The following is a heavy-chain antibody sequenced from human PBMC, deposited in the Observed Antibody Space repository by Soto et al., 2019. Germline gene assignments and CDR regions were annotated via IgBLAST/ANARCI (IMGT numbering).Heavy chain of an antibody. CDR2: ISSSSSHV. D-gene: IGHD3-10*01. J-gene: IGHJ4*02. CDR1: GYSFSSYS. V-gene: IGHV3-21*01. CDR3: ARERTMDV. Sequence: PGGSLRLSCAASGYSFSSYSMNWVRQAPGKGLEWVSSISSSSSHVYYTDSVKGRFTISRDNAKNSLYLQMNSLIAEDTAVYYCARERTMDVWGQGTLVTVYS.